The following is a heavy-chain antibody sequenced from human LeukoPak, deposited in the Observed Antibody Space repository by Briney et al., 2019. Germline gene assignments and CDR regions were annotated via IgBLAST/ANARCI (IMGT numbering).Heavy chain of an antibody. D-gene: IGHD6-19*01. V-gene: IGHV3-21*01. CDR1: GFTFSSYS. CDR3: ARDSRTTGWYGPAS. J-gene: IGHJ5*02. Sequence: PGGSLRLSCAASGFTFSSYSMNWVRQAPGKGLEWVSSISSSSSYIYYADSVKGRFTISRDNAKNTLYLQMNSLRGDDTAIYYSARDSRTTGWYGPASWGQGTLVTVSS. CDR2: ISSSSSYI.